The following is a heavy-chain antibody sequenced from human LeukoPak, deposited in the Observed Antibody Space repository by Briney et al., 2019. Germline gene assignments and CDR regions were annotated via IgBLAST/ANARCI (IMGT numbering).Heavy chain of an antibody. V-gene: IGHV4-61*10. CDR1: GGSISSGGYF. CDR2: VHYSGST. CDR3: AREVTGIFGVISYYYMDV. D-gene: IGHD3-3*01. Sequence: SQTLSLTCTVSGGSISSGGYFWSWIRQPAGKGLEWIGYVHYSGSTNYKPSLKSRVTISVDTSKNQFSLKLSSVTAADTAVYYCAREVTGIFGVISYYYMDVWGKGTTVTVSS. J-gene: IGHJ6*03.